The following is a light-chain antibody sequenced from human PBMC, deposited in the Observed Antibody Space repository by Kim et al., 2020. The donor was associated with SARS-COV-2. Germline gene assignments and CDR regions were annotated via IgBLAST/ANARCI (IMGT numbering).Light chain of an antibody. J-gene: IGLJ2*01. Sequence: QSALTQPASVSGSPGQSITIPCTGTSSDVGSYNLVSWYQQHPGKAPKLMIYEVSKRPSGVSNRFSGSKSGNTASLTISGLQAEDEADYYCCSYAGSSTFGVVFGGATQLSVL. CDR3: CSYAGSSTFGVV. V-gene: IGLV2-23*02. CDR1: SSDVGSYNL. CDR2: EVS.